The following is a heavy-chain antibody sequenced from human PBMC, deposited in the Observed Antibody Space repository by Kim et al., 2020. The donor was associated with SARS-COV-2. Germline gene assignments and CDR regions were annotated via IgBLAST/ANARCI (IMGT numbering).Heavy chain of an antibody. CDR1: GGSITSGNYY. CDR2: IYSVGTA. D-gene: IGHD1-26*01. V-gene: IGHV4-31*03. Sequence: SETLSLTCSVSGGSITSGNYYWTWIRQPPGQGLEWLGYIYSVGTAYYNPSLKSRISISMDTSKNHFSLKMSSVTAADTAVYFCARDLATSSDALDIWGQGTMVTVSS. CDR3: ARDLATSSDALDI. J-gene: IGHJ3*02.